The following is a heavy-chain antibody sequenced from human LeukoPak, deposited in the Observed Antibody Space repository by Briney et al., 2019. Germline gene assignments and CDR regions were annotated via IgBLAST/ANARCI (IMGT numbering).Heavy chain of an antibody. Sequence: SETLSLTCSGSGGXISSYYWSWIRQPPGKGQEWIGYIYYNGHSNYNPSLKSRVTISLDTSKNQFSLKLNSVTAADTAVYYCARRGSGLGWFDPWGQGTLVTVSS. J-gene: IGHJ5*02. CDR2: IYYNGHS. CDR3: ARRGSGLGWFDP. CDR1: GGXISSYY. D-gene: IGHD2-15*01. V-gene: IGHV4-59*08.